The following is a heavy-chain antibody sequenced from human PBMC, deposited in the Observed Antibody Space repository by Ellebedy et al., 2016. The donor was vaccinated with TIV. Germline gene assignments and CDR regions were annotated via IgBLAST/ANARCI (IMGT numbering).Heavy chain of an antibody. CDR1: GYTFTSYE. CDR3: ARKFGRGGSGSYYDAFDI. CDR2: MNPNSGNT. V-gene: IGHV1-8*01. J-gene: IGHJ3*02. Sequence: ASVKVSCXASGYTFTSYEINWVRQATGQGLEWMGWMNPNSGNTGYAQKFQGRVTITADESTSTAYMELSSLRSEDTAVYYCARKFGRGGSGSYYDAFDIWGQGTMVTVSS. D-gene: IGHD3-10*01.